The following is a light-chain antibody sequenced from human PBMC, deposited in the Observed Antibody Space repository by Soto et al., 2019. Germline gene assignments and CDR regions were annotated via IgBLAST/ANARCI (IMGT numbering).Light chain of an antibody. J-gene: IGKJ3*01. V-gene: IGKV3-20*01. Sequence: EIVLTQSPGTLSLSPGDRATLSCRASQGGSANSLAWYRQSLGQAPKLLIYGASSRAAGIPDRFSGTGSGTDFTLTSDTLETDDSALYSCHEYGSTRFSFTPATKVDIK. CDR1: QGGSANS. CDR3: HEYGSTRFS. CDR2: GAS.